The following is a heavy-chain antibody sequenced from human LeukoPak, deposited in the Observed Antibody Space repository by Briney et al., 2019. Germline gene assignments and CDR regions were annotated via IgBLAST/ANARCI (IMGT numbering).Heavy chain of an antibody. J-gene: IGHJ4*02. V-gene: IGHV3-23*01. Sequence: GGSLRLSCAASGFAFSSSAMSWVRQAPGKGLEWVSTISGSGDRTYYADSVKGRFTISRDNSKNTLFLHMNSLRAEDTAVYSCAKGYYGSGSYGWFDYWGQGTLVTVSS. CDR3: AKGYYGSGSYGWFDY. CDR2: ISGSGDRT. D-gene: IGHD3-10*01. CDR1: GFAFSSSA.